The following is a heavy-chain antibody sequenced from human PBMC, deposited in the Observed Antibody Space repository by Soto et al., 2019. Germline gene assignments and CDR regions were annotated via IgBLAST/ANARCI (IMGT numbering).Heavy chain of an antibody. CDR1: GFTFGADW. D-gene: IGHD3-22*01. J-gene: IGHJ4*02. Sequence: EVQLVESGGGLVQPGGSLKLSCAGSGFTFGADWMTWVRQAPGKGLVWVANINRGGYDRYYVDSVKGRFTISRDNSRNSLYLQMNSLRAEDTAVYYCTRDLDTSGSAPISEYWGQGTLVTVSS. CDR2: INRGGYDR. CDR3: TRDLDTSGSAPISEY. V-gene: IGHV3-7*03.